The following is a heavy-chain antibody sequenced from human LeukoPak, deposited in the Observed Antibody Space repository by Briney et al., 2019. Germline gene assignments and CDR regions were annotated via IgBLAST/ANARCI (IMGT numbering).Heavy chain of an antibody. CDR2: MNQDGSEK. CDR1: GFTFRNYW. D-gene: IGHD2-2*01. V-gene: IGHV3-7*01. CDR3: ATTQDCSSASCYRPFDC. Sequence: PGGSLRLSCAASGFTFRNYWMTRVRQAPGKGLEWVANMNQDGSEKYYVDSMKGRFTISRDNAKNSLYLQMSSLRAEDTAVYYCATTQDCSSASCYRPFDCWGQGTLVTVSS. J-gene: IGHJ4*02.